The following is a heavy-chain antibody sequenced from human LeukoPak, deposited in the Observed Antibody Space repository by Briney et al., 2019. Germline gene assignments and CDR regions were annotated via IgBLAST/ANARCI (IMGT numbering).Heavy chain of an antibody. CDR3: ARYGPHFDY. Sequence: SETLSLTCTVSGGSISSGGYSWSWIRQHPGKGLEWIGYIYYSGSTYYNPSLKSRVTISVDTSKNQFSLKLSSVTAADTAVYYCARYGPHFDYWGQGTLVTVSS. D-gene: IGHD4-17*01. CDR2: IYYSGST. V-gene: IGHV4-31*03. J-gene: IGHJ4*02. CDR1: GGSISSGGYS.